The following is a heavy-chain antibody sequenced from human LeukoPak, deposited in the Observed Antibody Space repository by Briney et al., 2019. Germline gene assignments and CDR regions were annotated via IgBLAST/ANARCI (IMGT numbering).Heavy chain of an antibody. D-gene: IGHD2-2*01. CDR2: VNQGGSYK. J-gene: IGHJ6*02. V-gene: IGHV3-7*01. CDR1: EFPFWNYL. Sequence: GGSLRLSCAASEFPFWNYLMTWVRRAPGRGLEWVANVNQGGSYKYYVDSVRGRFTISRDNAKNEVYLQMDSLRVEDSAVYYCARGEPHCSTSTCSRRRMDVWGQGTTVTVSS. CDR3: ARGEPHCSTSTCSRRRMDV.